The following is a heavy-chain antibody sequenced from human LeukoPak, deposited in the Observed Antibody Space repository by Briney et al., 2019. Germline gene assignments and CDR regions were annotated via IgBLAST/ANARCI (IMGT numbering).Heavy chain of an antibody. D-gene: IGHD3-3*01. J-gene: IGHJ6*03. CDR1: GYTFTSYG. CDR2: ISAYNGNT. V-gene: IGHV1-18*01. Sequence: ASVKVSCKASGYTFTSYGISWVRQAPGQGLEWMGWISAYNGNTNYAQKLQGRVTMTTDTSTSTAYMELRSLRSDDTAVYYCARVLEWLKSHYYYYYRDVWGKGTTVKVSS. CDR3: ARVLEWLKSHYYYYYRDV.